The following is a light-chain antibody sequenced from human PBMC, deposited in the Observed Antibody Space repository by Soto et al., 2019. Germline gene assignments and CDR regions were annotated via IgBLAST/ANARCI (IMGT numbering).Light chain of an antibody. CDR3: SSYTGSSNVDA. V-gene: IGLV2-14*01. J-gene: IGLJ1*01. CDR2: EVS. Sequence: QSVLTQPASVSGSPGQSITISCTGTSSDVGGYNYVSWYQQHPGKAPKLIIYEVSNRPSGVSNRFSGSKSGNTASLTISGLQADDEADYYCSSYTGSSNVDAFGTGTKVTVL. CDR1: SSDVGGYNY.